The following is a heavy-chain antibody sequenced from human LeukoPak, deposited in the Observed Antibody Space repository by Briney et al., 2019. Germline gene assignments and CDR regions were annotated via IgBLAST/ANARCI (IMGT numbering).Heavy chain of an antibody. D-gene: IGHD3-22*01. V-gene: IGHV1-3*01. CDR2: IDAGNTNT. Sequence: GASVQVSCKASGYTFTSYAIHWVRQAPGQRPEWMGWIDAGNTNTKYSQKFQGRVTITGDTSASTAYMELSSLRSEDTAVYYCARVAYEGDYWGQGTLVTVSS. CDR3: ARVAYEGDY. CDR1: GYTFTSYA. J-gene: IGHJ4*02.